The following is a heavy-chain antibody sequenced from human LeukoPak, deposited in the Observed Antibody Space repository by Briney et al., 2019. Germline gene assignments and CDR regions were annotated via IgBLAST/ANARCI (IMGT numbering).Heavy chain of an antibody. D-gene: IGHD6-19*01. J-gene: IGHJ4*02. V-gene: IGHV4-39*07. Sequence: SETLSLTCTVSGGSISSSSYYWGWIRQPPGKGLEWIGSIYYSGSTYYNPSLKSRVTISVDTSKNQFSLKLSSVTAADTAVYYCARDMKYSSGRPDYWGQGTLVTVSS. CDR3: ARDMKYSSGRPDY. CDR1: GGSISSSSYY. CDR2: IYYSGST.